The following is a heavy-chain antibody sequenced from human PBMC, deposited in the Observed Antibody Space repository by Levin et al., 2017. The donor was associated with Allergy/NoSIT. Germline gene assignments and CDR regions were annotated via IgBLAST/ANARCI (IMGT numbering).Heavy chain of an antibody. CDR3: ARDLSSSWYHYFDY. Sequence: GSLRLSCTVSGGSISSYYWSWIRQPPGKGLEWIGYIYYSGSTNYNPSLKSRVTISVDTSKNQFSLKLSSVTAADTAVYYCARDLSSSWYHYFDYWGQGTLVTVSS. CDR2: IYYSGST. CDR1: GGSISSYY. D-gene: IGHD6-13*01. V-gene: IGHV4-59*01. J-gene: IGHJ4*02.